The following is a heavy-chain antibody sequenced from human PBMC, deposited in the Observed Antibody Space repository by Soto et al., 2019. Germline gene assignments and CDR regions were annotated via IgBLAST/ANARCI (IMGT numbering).Heavy chain of an antibody. CDR1: GFTFSSYG. V-gene: IGHV3-33*01. CDR2: IWYDGSNK. D-gene: IGHD6-13*01. J-gene: IGHJ4*02. CDR3: ARDPGRIAAEDDY. Sequence: PGGSLRLSCAASGFTFSSYGMHWVRQAPGKGLEWVAVIWYDGSNKYYADSVKGRFTISRDNSKNTLYLQMNSLRAEDTAVYYCARDPGRIAAEDDYWGQGTLVTVS.